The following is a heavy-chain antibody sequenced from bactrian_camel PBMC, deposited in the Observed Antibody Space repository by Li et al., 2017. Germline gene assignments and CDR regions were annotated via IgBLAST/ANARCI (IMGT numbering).Heavy chain of an antibody. V-gene: IGHV3S54*01. CDR2: RYTGDDKA. J-gene: IGHJ6*01. Sequence: VQLVESGGNSVQAGGSLRLTCAASGRTDSYNVMGWFRQAPGKEREGVAARYTGDDKAYYADSVKGRFTISQDNAKNVMSLEMNDLKPEDTAMYYCAARGPYCYTKLSVRDFTYWGQGTQVTVS. D-gene: IGHD2*01. CDR3: AARGPYCYTKLSVRDFTY. CDR1: GRTDSYNV.